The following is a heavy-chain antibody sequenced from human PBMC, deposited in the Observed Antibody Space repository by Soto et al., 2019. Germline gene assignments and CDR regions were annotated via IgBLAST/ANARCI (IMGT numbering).Heavy chain of an antibody. CDR1: GGSFSSNY. CDR3: ARSWGIFGEVSPFDY. D-gene: IGHD3-3*01. V-gene: IGHV4-34*01. CDR2: INDSGST. J-gene: IGHJ4*02. Sequence: SETLSLTCAVYGGSFSSNYWSWIRQPPPKGLEWIGEINDSGSTKYKTPLKSRATITVDTSKNQFSLKLSSVTAADTAVYYCARSWGIFGEVSPFDYWGQGTLVTVSS.